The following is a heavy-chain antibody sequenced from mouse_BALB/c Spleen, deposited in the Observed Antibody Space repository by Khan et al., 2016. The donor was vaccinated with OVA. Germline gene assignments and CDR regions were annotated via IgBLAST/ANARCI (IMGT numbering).Heavy chain of an antibody. V-gene: IGHV3-2*02. CDR2: ISYSGNT. CDR1: GYSITSDYA. D-gene: IGHD2-10*02. Sequence: LLESGPGLVKPSQSLSLTCTVTGYSITSDYAWNWIRQFPGNKLEWMGYISYSGNTNYHPSLKSRISLTRDTSQNQFFLQLNSVTTEDTATYYCARVYGGDFDYWGQGTTLTVSS. CDR3: ARVYGGDFDY. J-gene: IGHJ2*01.